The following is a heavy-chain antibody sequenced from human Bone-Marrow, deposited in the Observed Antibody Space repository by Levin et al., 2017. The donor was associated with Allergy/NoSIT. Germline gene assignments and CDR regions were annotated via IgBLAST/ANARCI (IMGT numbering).Heavy chain of an antibody. Sequence: PGASVKVSCKASGGTFTSYAISWVRQAPGQGLEWMGGIIPLFGTANYAQKFQGRVTITADESTSTAYMELSSLRSEDTAVYYCARRIENPQLLNEPFDLWGQGTMVTVSS. CDR3: ARRIENPQLLNEPFDL. CDR1: GGTFTSYA. CDR2: IIPLFGTA. J-gene: IGHJ3*01. D-gene: IGHD1-1*01. V-gene: IGHV1-69*13.